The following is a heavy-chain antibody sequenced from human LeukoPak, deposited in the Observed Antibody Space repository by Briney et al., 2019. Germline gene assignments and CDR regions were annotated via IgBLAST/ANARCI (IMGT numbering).Heavy chain of an antibody. V-gene: IGHV3-66*01. Sequence: GGSLRLSCAASGFTVSSNYMSWVRQAPGKGLEWVSVIYSGGSTYYADSVKGRFTISRDNSKNTLYLQMNSLRAEDTAVYYCASYPPPRIAAAGANYFDYWGQGTLVTVSS. CDR2: IYSGGST. D-gene: IGHD6-13*01. CDR1: GFTVSSNY. CDR3: ASYPPPRIAAAGANYFDY. J-gene: IGHJ4*02.